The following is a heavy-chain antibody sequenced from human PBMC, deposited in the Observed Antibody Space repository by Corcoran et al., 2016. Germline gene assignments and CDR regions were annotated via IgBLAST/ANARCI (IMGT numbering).Heavy chain of an antibody. Sequence: QVQLQESGPGLVKPSETLSLTCTVSGGSISSYYWSWIRQPPGKGLEWIGYIYYSGSTNYNPSLKSRVTISVDTSKNQFSLKLSSVTAADTAVYYCARVMGDYGDYGAFDYWGQGTLVTVSS. CDR3: ARVMGDYGDYGAFDY. CDR1: GGSISSYY. J-gene: IGHJ4*02. D-gene: IGHD4-17*01. V-gene: IGHV4-59*01. CDR2: IYYSGST.